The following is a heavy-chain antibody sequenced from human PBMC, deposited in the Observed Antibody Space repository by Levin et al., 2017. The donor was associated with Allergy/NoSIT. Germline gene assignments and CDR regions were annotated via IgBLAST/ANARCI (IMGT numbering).Heavy chain of an antibody. D-gene: IGHD1-26*01. J-gene: IGHJ4*02. V-gene: IGHV3-20*04. Sequence: LSLTCAASGFTFDDYGMSWVRQAPGKGLEWVSGINWNGGSTGYADSVKGRFTISRDNAKNSLYLQMNSLRAEDTALYYCARDGFSGSYRAVDYWGQGTLVTVSS. CDR1: GFTFDDYG. CDR3: ARDGFSGSYRAVDY. CDR2: INWNGGST.